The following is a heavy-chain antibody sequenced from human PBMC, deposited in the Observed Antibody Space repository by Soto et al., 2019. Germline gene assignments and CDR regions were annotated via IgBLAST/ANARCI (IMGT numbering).Heavy chain of an antibody. CDR2: IYPGDSDT. V-gene: IGHV5-51*01. CDR3: ARHISSFRYYYYAMDV. D-gene: IGHD2-2*01. Sequence: LKISCKGSGYTFTDYWIGWVRQLPGKGLEWMGIIYPGDSDTRYSPSFQGHVTITVDKSTSTAYLQWNTLKASDTAMYYCARHISSFRYYYYAMDVWGQGTTVTVSS. CDR1: GYTFTDYW. J-gene: IGHJ6*02.